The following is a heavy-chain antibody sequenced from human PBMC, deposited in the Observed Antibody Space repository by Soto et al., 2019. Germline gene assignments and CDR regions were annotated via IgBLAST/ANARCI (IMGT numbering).Heavy chain of an antibody. V-gene: IGHV1-69*01. Sequence: QVQLVQSGAEVKKPESSVKVSCKASGGTFGSYAINWVRQAPGQGLEWMGGIIPMYDTIDYAQKFLGRVTITADESKSTAYMEVRSLRSEDSAVYYCARDRRDGCNPFDYWGQGTRVTVSS. CDR3: ARDRRDGCNPFDY. CDR2: IIPMYDTI. CDR1: GGTFGSYA. D-gene: IGHD6-19*01. J-gene: IGHJ4*02.